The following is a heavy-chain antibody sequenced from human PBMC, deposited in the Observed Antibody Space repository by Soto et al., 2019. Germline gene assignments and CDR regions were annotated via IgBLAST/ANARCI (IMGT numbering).Heavy chain of an antibody. J-gene: IGHJ4*02. CDR2: ISWDGGST. CDR3: AKDTTGGVGSSSIFMYFDY. Sequence: GGSLRLSCAASGFTFDDYTIHWVRQAPGKGLEWVSLISWDGGSTYYADSVKGRFTISRDNSKNSLYLQMNSLRTEDTALYYCAKDTTGGVGSSSIFMYFDYWGQGTLVTVSS. V-gene: IGHV3-43*01. D-gene: IGHD6-6*01. CDR1: GFTFDDYT.